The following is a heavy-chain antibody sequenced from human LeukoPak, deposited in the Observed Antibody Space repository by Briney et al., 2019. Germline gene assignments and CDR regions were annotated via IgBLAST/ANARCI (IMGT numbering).Heavy chain of an antibody. CDR3: ARDRIYDFWSGYYIGYYYYGMDV. J-gene: IGHJ6*02. CDR2: ISYDGSNK. D-gene: IGHD3-3*01. V-gene: IGHV3-30-3*01. Sequence: GRSLRLSCAASGFTFSSYAMHWVRQAPGKGLEWVAVISYDGSNKYYADSVKGRFTISRDNSKNTLYLQMNSLRAEDTAVYYCARDRIYDFWSGYYIGYYYYGMDVWGRGTTVTVSS. CDR1: GFTFSSYA.